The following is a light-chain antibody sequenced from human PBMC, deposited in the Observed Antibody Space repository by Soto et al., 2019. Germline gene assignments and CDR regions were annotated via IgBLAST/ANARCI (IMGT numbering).Light chain of an antibody. CDR2: GAS. V-gene: IGKV3-15*01. J-gene: IGKJ2*01. CDR3: QKYNNPPDT. CDR1: QSVSSN. Sequence: EIVMTQSPATLSVSPGERATLSCRASQSVSSNLAWYQQKPGQAPRLLIYGASTRATGIPARFSGSGSGTEFTLTISSLQSEDFAVYYCQKYNNPPDTFGQGTTLEIK.